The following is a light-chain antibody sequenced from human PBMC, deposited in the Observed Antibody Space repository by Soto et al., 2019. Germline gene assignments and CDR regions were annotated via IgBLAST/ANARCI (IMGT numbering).Light chain of an antibody. V-gene: IGKV1-27*01. CDR1: QHISKY. CDR3: QKYDSAPLT. CDR2: GAS. J-gene: IGKJ4*01. Sequence: DLQMTQSPSSLSASVGDRVIITCRASQHISKYLTWYQQKPGKVPKVLIYGASTLQSGVPSRFSGSGSGTDFTLTISSLQPEDVATYYCQKYDSAPLTFGGGIKVEIK.